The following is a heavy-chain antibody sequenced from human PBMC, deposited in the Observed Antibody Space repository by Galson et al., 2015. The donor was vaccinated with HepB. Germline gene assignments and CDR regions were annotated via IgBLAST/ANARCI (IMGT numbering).Heavy chain of an antibody. CDR3: AREGDAFDI. J-gene: IGHJ3*02. V-gene: IGHV3-30*03. Sequence: SLRLSCAASGFTFSSYGMHWVRQAPGKGLEWVAVISYDGSNKYYADSVKGRFTISRDNSKNTLYLQMNSLRAEDTAVYYCAREGDAFDIWGQGTMVTVSS. CDR1: GFTFSSYG. CDR2: ISYDGSNK.